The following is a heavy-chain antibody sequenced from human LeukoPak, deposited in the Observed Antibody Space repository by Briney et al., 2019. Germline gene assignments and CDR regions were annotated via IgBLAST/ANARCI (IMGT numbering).Heavy chain of an antibody. CDR1: GGSISSYY. CDR2: IYYSGNT. Sequence: PSETLSLTCTVSGGSISSYYWSRIRQPPGKGLEWIGYIYYSGNTNYNPSLKSRVTISVDTSKNQFSLKLRSVTAADTAVFYCARDRRSDLVDYYYGMDVWGQGTTVTVSS. D-gene: IGHD3-10*01. CDR3: ARDRRSDLVDYYYGMDV. V-gene: IGHV4-59*12. J-gene: IGHJ6*02.